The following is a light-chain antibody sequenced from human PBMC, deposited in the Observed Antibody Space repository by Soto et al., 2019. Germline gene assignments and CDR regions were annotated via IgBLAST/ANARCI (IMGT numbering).Light chain of an antibody. CDR1: QTISSW. CDR2: KAS. J-gene: IGKJ1*01. V-gene: IGKV1-5*03. Sequence: DIQMTQSPSTLPESVGDRVTITCRASQTISSWLAWYQQKPGKAPKLLIYKASTLKSGVPSRFSGSGSGTEFTLTISSLQPDDFATSYCQHYNSYSEAFGQGTKVDIK. CDR3: QHYNSYSEA.